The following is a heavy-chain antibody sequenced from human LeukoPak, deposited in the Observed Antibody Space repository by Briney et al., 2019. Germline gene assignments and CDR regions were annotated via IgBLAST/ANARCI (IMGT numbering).Heavy chain of an antibody. CDR3: ARAFYYYGSGSPYYFDY. J-gene: IGHJ4*02. CDR2: ISYDGSNK. Sequence: GGSLRLSCAASGFTFSSYAMHWVRQAPGKGLGWVAVISYDGSNKYYADSVKGRFTISRDNSKNTLYLQMNSLRAEDTAVYYCARAFYYYGSGSPYYFDYWGQGTLVTVSS. V-gene: IGHV3-30*01. CDR1: GFTFSSYA. D-gene: IGHD3-10*01.